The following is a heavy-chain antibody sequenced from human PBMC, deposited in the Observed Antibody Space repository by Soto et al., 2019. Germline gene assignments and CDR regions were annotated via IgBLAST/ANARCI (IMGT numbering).Heavy chain of an antibody. V-gene: IGHV3-23*01. D-gene: IGHD4-17*01. CDR1: GFDFSNYA. CDR2: ISRSSSVI. Sequence: EVQLLESGGDLVQPGGSLRLSCVASGFDFSNYAVTWVRQAQGKGLEWVSSISRSSSVIYYADSVKGRFIISRDNSKNTLYLQMNSLGAEDTARYYCAKDPNGDYIGAFDDWGQGTLVTVSS. CDR3: AKDPNGDYIGAFDD. J-gene: IGHJ4*02.